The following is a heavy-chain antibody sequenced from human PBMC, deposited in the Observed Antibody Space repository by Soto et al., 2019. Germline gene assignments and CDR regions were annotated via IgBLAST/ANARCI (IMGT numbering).Heavy chain of an antibody. CDR3: ARGISQLAFDI. Sequence: GGSLRLSCAASGFTFSDYYMSWIRQAPGKGLEWVSYISSGSSTIYYADSVKGRFTISRDNAKNSLYLQMNSLRAEDTAVYYCARGISQLAFDIWGQGTMVTVSS. CDR1: GFTFSDYY. D-gene: IGHD2-2*01. V-gene: IGHV3-11*01. J-gene: IGHJ3*02. CDR2: ISSGSSTI.